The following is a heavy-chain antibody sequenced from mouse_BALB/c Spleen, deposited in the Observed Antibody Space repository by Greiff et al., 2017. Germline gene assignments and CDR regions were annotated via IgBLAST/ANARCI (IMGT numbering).Heavy chain of an antibody. CDR3: ARGGIRYAMDY. D-gene: IGHD2-4*01. CDR1: GYTFSSYW. Sequence: QVQLQQSGAELMKPGASVKISCKATGYTFSSYWIEWVKQRPGHGLEWIGEILPGSGSTNYNEKFKGKATFTADTSSNTAYMQLSSLTSEDSAVYYCARGGIRYAMDYWGQGTSVTVSS. V-gene: IGHV1-9*01. CDR2: ILPGSGST. J-gene: IGHJ4*01.